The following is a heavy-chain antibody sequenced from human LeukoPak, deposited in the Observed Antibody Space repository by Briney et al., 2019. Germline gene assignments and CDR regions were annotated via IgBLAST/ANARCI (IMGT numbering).Heavy chain of an antibody. Sequence: GESLKISCKSSGYNFSSYWIGWVRQMPGKGLEWMGIIYPGDSDTRYSPSFQGQVTISADKSISTAYLQWSSLKASDTAMYYCARRDYYGSGSYDYWGQGTLVTVSS. V-gene: IGHV5-51*01. J-gene: IGHJ4*02. CDR1: GYNFSSYW. CDR3: ARRDYYGSGSYDY. D-gene: IGHD3-10*01. CDR2: IYPGDSDT.